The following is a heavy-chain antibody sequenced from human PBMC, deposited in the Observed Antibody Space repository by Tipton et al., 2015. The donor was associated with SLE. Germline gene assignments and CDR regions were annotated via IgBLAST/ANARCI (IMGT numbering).Heavy chain of an antibody. CDR3: ARGSIFGL. CDR1: GGSISSHY. J-gene: IGHJ3*01. Sequence: TLSLTCTVSGGSISSHYWSWIRQPPGKGLEWIGYIYYSGSTNYNPSLKSRVTISVDTSKNQFSLKLSSVTAADTAVYYYARGSIFGLWGQGTMVTASS. CDR2: IYYSGST. D-gene: IGHD6-6*01. V-gene: IGHV4-59*11.